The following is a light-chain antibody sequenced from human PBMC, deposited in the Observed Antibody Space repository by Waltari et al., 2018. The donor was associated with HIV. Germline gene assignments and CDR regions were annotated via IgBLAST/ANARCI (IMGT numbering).Light chain of an antibody. CDR1: QSVLYSSNNKNY. J-gene: IGKJ2*01. V-gene: IGKV4-1*01. CDR3: QQYYSTPHT. Sequence: DIVMTQSPDSLAVSLGERATINWKSSQSVLYSSNNKNYLAWYQQKPGQPPKLLIYWASTRESGVPDRFSCSGSGTDFTLTISSLQAEDVAVYYCQQYYSTPHTFGQGTKLEIK. CDR2: WAS.